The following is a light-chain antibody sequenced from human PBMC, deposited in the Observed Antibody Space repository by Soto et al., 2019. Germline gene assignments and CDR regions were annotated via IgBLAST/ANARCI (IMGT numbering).Light chain of an antibody. CDR3: SSYTSSSTLV. CDR1: SSDVGYYNY. V-gene: IGLV2-14*03. Sequence: QSALTQPASVSGSPGQSITISCTGTSSDVGYYNYVSWYQQHPGKAPKLMIYDVRYRPSGVSDRFSGSKSGNTASLTLSGLQAEDEADYYCSSYTSSSTLVFGTGTQLTVL. J-gene: IGLJ1*01. CDR2: DVR.